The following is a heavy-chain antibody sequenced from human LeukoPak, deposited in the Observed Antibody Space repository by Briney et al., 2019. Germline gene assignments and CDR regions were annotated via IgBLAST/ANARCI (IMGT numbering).Heavy chain of an antibody. V-gene: IGHV3-30*18. CDR3: ANEYSKGDV. CDR1: GFTFSSYG. D-gene: IGHD1-26*01. J-gene: IGHJ3*01. Sequence: GGSLRLSCAASGFTFSSYGMHWVRQAPGKGLEWVAVISYDGSNKYYADSVKGRFTISRDNSKNTLYLQMNSLRLEDAAVYYCANEYSKGDVWGQGTMVTVSS. CDR2: ISYDGSNK.